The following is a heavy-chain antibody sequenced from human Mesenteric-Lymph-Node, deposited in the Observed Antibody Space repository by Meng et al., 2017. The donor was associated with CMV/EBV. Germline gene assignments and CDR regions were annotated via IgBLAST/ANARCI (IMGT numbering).Heavy chain of an antibody. V-gene: IGHV3-49*04. CDR3: NPMGSTIFRVVTDDFDV. Sequence: GGSLRLSCTGSGFTFGDYAMSWVRQAPGKGLEWVGYIKTKIYGGTTEYAASVKGRFTISRDDSKSIAYLQMNSLKSEDTGVYYCNPMGSTIFRVVTDDFDVWGQGTMVTVSS. CDR1: GFTFGDYA. J-gene: IGHJ3*01. D-gene: IGHD3-3*01. CDR2: IKTKIYGGTT.